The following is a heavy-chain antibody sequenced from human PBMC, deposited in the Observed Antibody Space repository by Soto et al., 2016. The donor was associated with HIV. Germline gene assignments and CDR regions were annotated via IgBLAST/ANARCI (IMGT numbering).Heavy chain of an antibody. CDR1: GFTFSSYA. CDR2: ISASGGST. Sequence: EVQLLESGGGLVQPGGSLRLSCAASGFTFSSYAMNWVRQAPGQGLEWVSAISASGGSTYYVDSVKGRFTISRDNFKNTLYLQMNSLRAEDTAVYYCVKWGYCRAGTCSKASPFDYWGRGTLVTVSS. CDR3: VKWGYCRAGTCSKASPFDY. D-gene: IGHD2-15*01. J-gene: IGHJ4*02. V-gene: IGHV3-23*01.